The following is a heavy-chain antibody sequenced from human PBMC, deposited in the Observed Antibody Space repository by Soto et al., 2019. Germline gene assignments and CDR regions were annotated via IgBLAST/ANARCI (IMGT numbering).Heavy chain of an antibody. Sequence: GESLKISCAASGFTFSTYSTNFVRQAPGKGLEWVSYISESGSTIYYADSVKGRFTIPRDNAMNSLYLQMNTLRDEDTAVYYCARASGYYDLSGYYGAYYYYGMDVWGQGTTVTVSS. CDR2: ISESGSTI. J-gene: IGHJ6*02. CDR3: ARASGYYDLSGYYGAYYYYGMDV. CDR1: GFTFSTYS. D-gene: IGHD3-22*01. V-gene: IGHV3-48*02.